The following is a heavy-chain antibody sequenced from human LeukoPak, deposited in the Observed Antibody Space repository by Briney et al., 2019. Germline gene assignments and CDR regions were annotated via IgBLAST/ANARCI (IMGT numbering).Heavy chain of an antibody. V-gene: IGHV1-69*06. D-gene: IGHD1-26*01. Sequence: ASVKVSCKASGGTFSSYAISWVRQAPGQGLEWKGGIIPIFGTANYAQKFQGRVTITADKSTSTAYMELSSLRSEDTAVYYCARGMRRISGSYSDYYYYYYMDVWGKGTTVTVSS. J-gene: IGHJ6*03. CDR1: GGTFSSYA. CDR2: IIPIFGTA. CDR3: ARGMRRISGSYSDYYYYYYMDV.